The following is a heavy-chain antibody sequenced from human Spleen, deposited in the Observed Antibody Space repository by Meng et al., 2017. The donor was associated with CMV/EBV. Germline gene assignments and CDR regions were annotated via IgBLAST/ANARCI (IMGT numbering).Heavy chain of an antibody. Sequence: GESLKISCAASGFTFSSYSMNWVRQAPGKGLEWVSSISSSSSYIYYADSVKGRFTISRDNAKNSLHLQMNSLRAEDTAVYYCARERVSSSSSRVAYYGMDVWGQGTTVTVSS. CDR1: GFTFSSYS. CDR2: ISSSSSYI. D-gene: IGHD6-6*01. V-gene: IGHV3-21*01. J-gene: IGHJ6*02. CDR3: ARERVSSSSSRVAYYGMDV.